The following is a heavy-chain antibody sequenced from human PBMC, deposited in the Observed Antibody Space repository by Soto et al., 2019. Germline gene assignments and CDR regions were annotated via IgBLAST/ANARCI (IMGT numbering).Heavy chain of an antibody. V-gene: IGHV1-8*01. D-gene: IGHD6-13*01. J-gene: IGHJ6*02. CDR1: GYTFTSYD. Sequence: ASVKVSCKASGYTFTSYDINWVRQATGQGLEWMGWMNPNSGNTGYAQKFQGRVTMTRNTSISTAYMELSSLRSEDTAVYYCARRGFSSSWYYYYYYGMDVWGQGTTVTVS. CDR3: ARRGFSSSWYYYYYYGMDV. CDR2: MNPNSGNT.